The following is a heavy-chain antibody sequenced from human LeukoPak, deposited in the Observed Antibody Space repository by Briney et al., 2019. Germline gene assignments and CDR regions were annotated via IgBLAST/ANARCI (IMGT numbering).Heavy chain of an antibody. V-gene: IGHV4-4*02. CDR2: IYHSGST. CDR3: ARVSTTGLGWFDP. D-gene: IGHD1-1*01. CDR1: GGSISSSNW. Sequence: SETLSLTCAVSGGSISSSNWWSWVRQPPGKGLEWIGEIYHSGSTYYNPSLKSRVTISVDTSKNQFSLKLSSVTAADTAVYYCARVSTTGLGWFDPWGQGTLVTVSS. J-gene: IGHJ5*02.